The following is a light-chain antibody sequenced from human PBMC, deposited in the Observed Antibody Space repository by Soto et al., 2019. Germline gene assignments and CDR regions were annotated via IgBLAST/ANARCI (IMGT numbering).Light chain of an antibody. CDR2: DAS. CDR3: QQRTNWPLT. V-gene: IGKV3-11*01. Sequence: EIVLTQSPATLSLSPGERATLSCRASRSVTTFLAWYQQKPGQAPRLLIYDASKRATGVPTRFSGSGSGTDCTLTISSLEPEDFAVYHCQQRTNWPLTFGGGTKVE. J-gene: IGKJ4*01. CDR1: RSVTTF.